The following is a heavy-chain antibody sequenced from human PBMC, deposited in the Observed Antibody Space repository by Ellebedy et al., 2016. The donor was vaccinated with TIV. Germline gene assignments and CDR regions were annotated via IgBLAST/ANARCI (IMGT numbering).Heavy chain of an antibody. CDR2: IWSDGSNI. CDR3: ARERDYGDVGYGPNYHFDY. Sequence: GESLKISCATSGFPFRSYGMNWVRQAPGKGLEWVAVIWSDGSNINYRDSVKGRFTISRDNAKNTLYLQMDSLRAEDTAVYYCARERDYGDVGYGPNYHFDYWGQGTLVTVSS. V-gene: IGHV3-33*01. CDR1: GFPFRSYG. J-gene: IGHJ4*02. D-gene: IGHD4-17*01.